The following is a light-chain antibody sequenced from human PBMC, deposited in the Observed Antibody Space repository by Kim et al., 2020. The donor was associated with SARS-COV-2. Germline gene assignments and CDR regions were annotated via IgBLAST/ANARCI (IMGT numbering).Light chain of an antibody. Sequence: NFMLTQPHSVSESPGKTVTISCTRSSGNIASNYVQWYQQRPGSVPTPLIYEDKQRPSGVPDRFSGSIDSSSNSAYLSISGLRTEDEAAYYCQSYYTNNVVFGGGTQLTVL. CDR1: SGNIASNY. J-gene: IGLJ7*01. V-gene: IGLV6-57*03. CDR3: QSYYTNNVV. CDR2: EDK.